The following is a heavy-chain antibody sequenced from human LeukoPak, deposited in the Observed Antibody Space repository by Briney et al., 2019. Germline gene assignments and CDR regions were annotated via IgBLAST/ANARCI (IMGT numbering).Heavy chain of an antibody. CDR2: IEASGVTT. V-gene: IGHV3-23*01. Sequence: PGGTLRLSCAASGFTLNSYVMSWVRQAPGKGLEWVASIEASGVTTDYVDSVKGRFTISRDNSKNTLYLQMNSLRAEDTATYYCAKDTYGDYYFDYWGQGTLVAVSS. CDR3: AKDTYGDYYFDY. CDR1: GFTLNSYV. D-gene: IGHD4-17*01. J-gene: IGHJ4*02.